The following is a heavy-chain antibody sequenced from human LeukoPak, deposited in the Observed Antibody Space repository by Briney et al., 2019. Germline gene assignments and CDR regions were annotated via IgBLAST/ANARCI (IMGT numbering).Heavy chain of an antibody. D-gene: IGHD2-2*01. J-gene: IGHJ4*02. Sequence: GGSLRLSCAASGFAFSNYAMSWARQAPGKGLEWVSSISVNVGGTYYADSVKGRFTISRDNSKNTLYLQMNSLRAEDTALYYCANSPDCSTTSCRPFDYWGQGTLVTVSS. CDR1: GFAFSNYA. CDR3: ANSPDCSTTSCRPFDY. CDR2: ISVNVGGT. V-gene: IGHV3-23*01.